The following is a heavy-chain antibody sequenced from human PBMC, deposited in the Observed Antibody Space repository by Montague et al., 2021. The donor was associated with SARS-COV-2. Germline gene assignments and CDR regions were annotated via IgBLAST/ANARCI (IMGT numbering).Heavy chain of an antibody. J-gene: IGHJ6*02. D-gene: IGHD3-10*01. CDR3: AGSTMVRGIIINGEYYYYYGMDV. CDR2: IWYDGSNK. CDR1: GFIFSSYG. V-gene: IGHV3-33*01. Sequence: SLRLSCAASGFIFSSYGMHWVRQAPGKGLEWVAVIWYDGSNKYNADSVKGRFTISRDNSKNTLYLQMNSLRAEDTAVYYCAGSTMVRGIIINGEYYYYYGMDVWGQGTTVTVSS.